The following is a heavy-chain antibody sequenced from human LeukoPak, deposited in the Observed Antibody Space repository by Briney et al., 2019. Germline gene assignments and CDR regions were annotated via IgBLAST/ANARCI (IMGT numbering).Heavy chain of an antibody. Sequence: PSETLSLTCSVSGASISSHYWSWIRQPPGQGLEWIGYIHYSGSTNCNPSLKSRVTISLDTSKNQFSLKLTSVTAADTAVYYCSRAATGFNIPGAYWGQGTLVTVSS. V-gene: IGHV4-59*11. D-gene: IGHD1-14*01. J-gene: IGHJ4*02. CDR2: IHYSGST. CDR1: GASISSHY. CDR3: SRAATGFNIPGAY.